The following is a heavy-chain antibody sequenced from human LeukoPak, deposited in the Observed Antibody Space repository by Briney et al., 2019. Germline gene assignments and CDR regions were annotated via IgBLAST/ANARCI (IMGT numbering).Heavy chain of an antibody. J-gene: IGHJ4*02. CDR2: IKTDGSQI. D-gene: IGHD2-15*01. CDR1: GFTFSSYW. V-gene: IGHV3-7*03. CDR3: AKGGYCSGGSCYDDY. Sequence: GGSLRLSCVASGFTFSSYWMTWARQAPGKGLEWVANIKTDGSQIYYVDSVRGRFTISRDNSKNTLYLQMNSLRAEDTALYYCAKGGYCSGGSCYDDYWGQGTLVTVSS.